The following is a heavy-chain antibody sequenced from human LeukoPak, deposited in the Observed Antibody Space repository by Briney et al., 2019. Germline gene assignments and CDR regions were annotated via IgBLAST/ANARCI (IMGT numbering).Heavy chain of an antibody. J-gene: IGHJ4*02. D-gene: IGHD2-15*01. CDR3: ARLKYCSGGSCKGFDY. Sequence: GESLKISCKGSGYSFTSYWIGWVRQMPGKGLEWMGIIYPGDSDTRYSPSFQGQVTISADKSISTAYLQWSSLKASDTAMYYCARLKYCSGGSCKGFDYWGQGTLVTVSS. CDR2: IYPGDSDT. CDR1: GYSFTSYW. V-gene: IGHV5-51*01.